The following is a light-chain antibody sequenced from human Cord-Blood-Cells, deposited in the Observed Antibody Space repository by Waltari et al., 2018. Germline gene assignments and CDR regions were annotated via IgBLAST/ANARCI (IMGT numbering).Light chain of an antibody. CDR2: DVS. J-gene: IGLJ1*01. CDR1: SSDVGGYNY. V-gene: IGLV2-14*01. Sequence: QSALTQPASVSGSPGQSITISCPGTSSDVGGYNYVSWYQQHPGKTPNVMIYDVSNRPSGVSNRFSGSKSGNTASLTISGLQAEDEADYYCSSYTSSSTQVFGTGTKVTVL. CDR3: SSYTSSSTQV.